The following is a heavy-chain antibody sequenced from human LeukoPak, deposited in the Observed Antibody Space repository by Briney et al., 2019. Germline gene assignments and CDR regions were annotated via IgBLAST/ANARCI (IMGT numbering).Heavy chain of an antibody. CDR1: GFTFNKAW. V-gene: IGHV3-15*01. Sequence: PGGSLRLSCAASGFTFNKAWMSWVRLAPGKGLEWVGRIKNKGDGGTTDYAAPVKGRFAVSRDDSKSTLYLQMNSLKTEDTAVYYCTTSGTPFEYWGQGTLVTVSS. CDR2: IKNKGDGGTT. D-gene: IGHD3-10*01. CDR3: TTSGTPFEY. J-gene: IGHJ4*02.